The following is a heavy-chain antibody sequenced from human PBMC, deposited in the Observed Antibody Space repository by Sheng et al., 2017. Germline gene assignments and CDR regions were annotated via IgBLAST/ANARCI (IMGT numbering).Heavy chain of an antibody. D-gene: IGHD4-17*01. J-gene: IGHJ4*02. CDR1: GFTFSNNE. CDR2: ISSSGGTI. CDR3: TGYGDYFEF. V-gene: IGHV3-48*03. Sequence: EVQLVESGGGLVQPGGSLTLSCATSGFTFSNNEMNWVRQAPGKGPEWLAYISSSGGTINYADSVMGRFTISRDNSKNTLYLQVNSLRTVDTALYYCTGYGDYFEFWGQGALVSVSS.